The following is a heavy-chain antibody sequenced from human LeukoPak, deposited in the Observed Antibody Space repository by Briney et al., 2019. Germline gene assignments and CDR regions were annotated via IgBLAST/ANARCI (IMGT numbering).Heavy chain of an antibody. CDR2: IYYSGCT. D-gene: IGHD3-10*01. CDR1: GGSISSGDYY. CDR3: ARDGPVLLWFGELYYGMDV. J-gene: IGHJ6*02. Sequence: SQTLSLTCTVSGGSISSGDYYWSWIRQPPGKGLEWIGYIYYSGCTYYNPSLKSRVTISVDTSKNQFSLKLSSVTAADTAVYYCARDGPVLLWFGELYYGMDVWGQGTTVTVSS. V-gene: IGHV4-30-4*01.